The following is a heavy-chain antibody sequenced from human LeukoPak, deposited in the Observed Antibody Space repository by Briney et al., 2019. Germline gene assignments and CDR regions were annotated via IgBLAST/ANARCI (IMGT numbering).Heavy chain of an antibody. CDR3: ARDAWNGNSPLDY. CDR1: GGPISSYY. CDR2: IDYSGSA. J-gene: IGHJ4*02. D-gene: IGHD3-3*01. V-gene: IGHV4-59*12. Sequence: SETLSLTCTVSGGPISSYYWSWIRQSPGKGLEWIGYIDYSGSAYYNPSLKSRVTISVDTAKNQFSLKLSSVTAADTAVYYCARDAWNGNSPLDYWGQGTLVTVSS.